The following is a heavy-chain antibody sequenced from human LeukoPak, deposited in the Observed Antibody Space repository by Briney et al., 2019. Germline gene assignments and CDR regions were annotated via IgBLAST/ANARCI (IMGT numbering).Heavy chain of an antibody. V-gene: IGHV1-2*02. J-gene: IGHJ4*02. D-gene: IGHD6-6*01. CDR1: GYTFTGYY. CDR2: INPNSGGT. Sequence: VASVKVSCKASGYTFTGYYMHWVRQAPGQGLEWMGWINPNSGGTNYAQKFQGRVTMTRDTSISTAYMELSRLRSDDTAVYYCATWGEYSSSPYDYWGQGTLVTVSS. CDR3: ATWGEYSSSPYDY.